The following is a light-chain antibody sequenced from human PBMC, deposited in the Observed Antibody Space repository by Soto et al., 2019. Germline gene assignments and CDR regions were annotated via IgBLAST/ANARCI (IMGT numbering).Light chain of an antibody. V-gene: IGKV1-39*01. CDR2: AAS. CDR1: QSISTF. Sequence: DIKMTQSPSSLSASVGDRVTITCRASQSISTFLSCYQHMPGKAPKLLIYAASSLRSGVPSRFSGSGSGTDFTLTISSLQPEDFANYYCQQSYTIPWTFGQGTKVEIK. CDR3: QQSYTIPWT. J-gene: IGKJ1*01.